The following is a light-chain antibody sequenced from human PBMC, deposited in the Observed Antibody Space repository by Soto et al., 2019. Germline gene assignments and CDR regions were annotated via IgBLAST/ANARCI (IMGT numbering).Light chain of an antibody. Sequence: EVVMTQSPATLSVSPGERATLSCRASQSVTNNMAWYQQNPGHPPRLLIFGASSRATGIPEKFSGSGSGTDFTLPIGSMEPEEFAVYYCQQHNSLPWTFGQGTKVDIK. V-gene: IGKV3D-15*02. CDR1: QSVTNN. CDR2: GAS. J-gene: IGKJ1*01. CDR3: QQHNSLPWT.